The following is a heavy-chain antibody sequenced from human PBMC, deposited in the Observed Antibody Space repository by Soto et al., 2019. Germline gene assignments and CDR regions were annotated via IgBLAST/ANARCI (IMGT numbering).Heavy chain of an antibody. CDR2: IYPGDSDT. Sequence: ESLTISCKGSGYSFTSYWIGLVRQMPGKGLEWMGIIYPGDSDTRYSPSFQGQVTISADRSISTAYLQWSSLKASDTAMYYCARLPHHYFDYWGQGALVTVSS. CDR3: ARLPHHYFDY. J-gene: IGHJ4*02. V-gene: IGHV5-51*01. CDR1: GYSFTSYW.